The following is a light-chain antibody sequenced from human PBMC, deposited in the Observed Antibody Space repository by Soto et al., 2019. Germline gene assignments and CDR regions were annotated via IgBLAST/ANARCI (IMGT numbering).Light chain of an antibody. J-gene: IGKJ1*01. CDR2: AAS. Sequence: DIQMTQSPYSLSASLGDRVTITCRASQRISSHLNWYQQKPGTAPKLLIYAASSLQSGVPSRFSGSGSGTDFTLTINSLQPDDFATYYCQQSYSTPRTFGQGTKVDIK. V-gene: IGKV1-39*01. CDR1: QRISSH. CDR3: QQSYSTPRT.